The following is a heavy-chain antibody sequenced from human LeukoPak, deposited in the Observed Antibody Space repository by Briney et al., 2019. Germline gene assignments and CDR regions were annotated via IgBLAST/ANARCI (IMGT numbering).Heavy chain of an antibody. Sequence: SETLSLTCTVSDGSISSSSYYWGWIRQPPGKGLEWIGSIYYSGSTYYNPSLKSRVIISVGTSKNQFSLKLSSVTAADTAVYYCASRSSWYGGAWFDYWGQGTLVTVSS. CDR1: DGSISSSSYY. D-gene: IGHD6-13*01. J-gene: IGHJ4*02. V-gene: IGHV4-39*01. CDR2: IYYSGST. CDR3: ASRSSWYGGAWFDY.